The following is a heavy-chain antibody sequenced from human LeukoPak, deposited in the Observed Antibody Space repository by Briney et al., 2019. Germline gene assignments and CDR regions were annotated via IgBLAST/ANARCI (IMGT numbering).Heavy chain of an antibody. D-gene: IGHD3-22*01. J-gene: IGHJ6*03. Sequence: AASVKVSCKPSGGTFSSYAINWVRQAPGQGLEWMGGIIPIFVTANYAQKFQGRVTITTDESASTVYMELSSLRSEDTAMYYCARASREYYYDSGGYAMDVWGKGTTVTVSS. CDR2: IIPIFVTA. CDR3: ARASREYYYDSGGYAMDV. CDR1: GGTFSSYA. V-gene: IGHV1-69*05.